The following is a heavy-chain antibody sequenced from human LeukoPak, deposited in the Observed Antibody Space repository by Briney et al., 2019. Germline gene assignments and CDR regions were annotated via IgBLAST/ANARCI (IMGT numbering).Heavy chain of an antibody. V-gene: IGHV4-30-4*01. CDR3: ARDYYDYGDRGYYYYGMDV. D-gene: IGHD4-17*01. CDR1: GGSISSGHSY. J-gene: IGHJ6*02. CDR2: IFTSGTT. Sequence: SGTLSLTCTVSGGSISSGHSYWSWIRQPPGKGLEWIGYIFTSGTTYYNPSLKSRLTISLDTSKNQFSLRLSSVTAADTAVYYCARDYYDYGDRGYYYYGMDVWGQGTTVTVSS.